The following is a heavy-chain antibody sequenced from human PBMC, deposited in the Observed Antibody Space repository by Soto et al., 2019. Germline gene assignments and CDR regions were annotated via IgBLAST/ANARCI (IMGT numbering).Heavy chain of an antibody. CDR2: MNPNSGNT. J-gene: IGHJ6*02. CDR3: ARHPRWSGSYYRGAHYYYYYGMDV. Sequence: ASVKVSCKASGYTFTSYDINWVRQATGQGLEWMGWMNPNSGNTGYAQKFQGRVTMTRNTSISTAYMELSSLRSEDTAMYYCARHPRWSGSYYRGAHYYYYYGMDVWGQGTTVTVSS. V-gene: IGHV1-8*01. CDR1: GYTFTSYD. D-gene: IGHD1-26*01.